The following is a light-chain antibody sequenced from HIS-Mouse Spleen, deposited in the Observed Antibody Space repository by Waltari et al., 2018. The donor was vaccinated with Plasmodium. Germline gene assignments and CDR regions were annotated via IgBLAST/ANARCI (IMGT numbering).Light chain of an antibody. CDR1: SSNIGSNY. V-gene: IGLV1-47*01. J-gene: IGLJ3*02. CDR3: AAWDDSLSGPWV. Sequence: QSVLTQPPSASGTPGQRVPISCSGSSSNIGSNYVYWYQQLPGTAPKPLIYRNNQRPSGVPDRFSGSKSGTSASLAIRGLRSEDEADYYCAAWDDSLSGPWVFGGGTKLTVL. CDR2: RNN.